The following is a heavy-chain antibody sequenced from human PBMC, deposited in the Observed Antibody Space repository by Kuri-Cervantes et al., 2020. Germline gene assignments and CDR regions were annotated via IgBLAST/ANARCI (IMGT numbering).Heavy chain of an antibody. CDR2: INPSGGST. Sequence: ASVKVSCKASGYTFTSYYMHSVRQAPGQGLEWMGIINPSGGSTSYAQKFQGRVTMTEDTSTDTAYMELSSLRSEDTAVYYCATETEGQWGLLCWGQGTLVTVSS. J-gene: IGHJ4*02. CDR1: GYTFTSYY. CDR3: ATETEGQWGLLC. V-gene: IGHV1-46*01. D-gene: IGHD1-26*01.